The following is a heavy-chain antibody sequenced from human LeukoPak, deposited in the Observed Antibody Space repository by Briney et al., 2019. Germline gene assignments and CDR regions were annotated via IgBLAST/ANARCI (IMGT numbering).Heavy chain of an antibody. CDR3: ARDIDSSLYHRCDP. V-gene: IGHV4-59*01. J-gene: IGHJ5*02. D-gene: IGHD3-22*01. CDR2: IHYSGST. CDR1: GDSISGYY. Sequence: SETLSLTCTVSGDSISGYYWSWIRQPPGKGLERIGHIHYSGSTNYNPSLKSRVTISLETSKNQFALKLSSVTAADRAVYYCARDIDSSLYHRCDPWGQGTLVTVSS.